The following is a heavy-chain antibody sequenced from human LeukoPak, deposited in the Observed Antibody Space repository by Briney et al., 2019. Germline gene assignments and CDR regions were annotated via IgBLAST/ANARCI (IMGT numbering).Heavy chain of an antibody. Sequence: VASVKVSCKASGGTFSSYAISWVRQASGQGLEWMGGIIPIFGTANYAQKFQGRVTITTDESTSTAYMELSSLRSEDTAVYYCARGKNWNYWEYWGRGTLVTVSS. CDR3: ARGKNWNYWEY. J-gene: IGHJ4*02. CDR2: IIPIFGTA. V-gene: IGHV1-69*05. CDR1: GGTFSSYA. D-gene: IGHD1-1*01.